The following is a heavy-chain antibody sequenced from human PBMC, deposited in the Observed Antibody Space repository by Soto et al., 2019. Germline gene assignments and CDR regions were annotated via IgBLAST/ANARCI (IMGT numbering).Heavy chain of an antibody. J-gene: IGHJ4*02. V-gene: IGHV3-30*03. CDR3: ARDAERWELLYPDY. Sequence: QVQLVESGGGVVQPGRSLRLSCAASGFTFSDYGMHWVRQAPGKGLEWVAIISYNGNNKYSADSVKGRFTISRDNSKSTRYLQMNTLRPEDTAVYYCARDAERWELLYPDYWGQGTLVTVSS. CDR1: GFTFSDYG. D-gene: IGHD1-26*01. CDR2: ISYNGNNK.